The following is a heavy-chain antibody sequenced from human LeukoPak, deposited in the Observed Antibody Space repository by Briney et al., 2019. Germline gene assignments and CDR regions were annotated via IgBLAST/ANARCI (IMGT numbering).Heavy chain of an antibody. V-gene: IGHV4-4*07. CDR1: GGXITSNH. J-gene: IGHJ5*02. D-gene: IGHD3-10*01. CDR3: ARVGSYYSGSGSPLYSAWFDP. Sequence: SETLSLTCIVSGGXITSNHCTWIRQPAGKALEWIGRIYSSGGTNYNPSLKSRVTMSVDTSKNQFSLRLNSVTAADTAVYFCARVGSYYSGSGSPLYSAWFDPWGQGTLVTVSS. CDR2: IYSSGGT.